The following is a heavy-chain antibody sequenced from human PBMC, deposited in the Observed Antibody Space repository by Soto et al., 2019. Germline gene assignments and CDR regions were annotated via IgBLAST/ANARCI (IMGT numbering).Heavy chain of an antibody. CDR3: ARVLSGTSLFDY. Sequence: SETLSLTCTFSCGAIISDYWSWIRQPPGKGLEWIGYISYSGSTNYNPSLKSLATISVDTSKNQFSLKLSSVTAADTAVYYCARVLSGTSLFDYWGQGTLVTVSS. V-gene: IGHV4-59*01. CDR1: CGAIISDY. D-gene: IGHD1-26*01. CDR2: ISYSGST. J-gene: IGHJ4*02.